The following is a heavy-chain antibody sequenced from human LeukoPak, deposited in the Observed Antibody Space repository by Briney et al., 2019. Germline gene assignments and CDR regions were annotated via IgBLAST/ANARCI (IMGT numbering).Heavy chain of an antibody. V-gene: IGHV3-30*18. CDR3: AKGDYYDVLTGRQNWFGP. Sequence: GGSLRLSCAASGFIFSSYDMHWVRQAPGKGLEWVAVISYDGSNKYYADSVKGRFTISRDNSKNTLYLQMNSLRAEDTAVYYCAKGDYYDVLTGRQNWFGPWGQGTLVAVSS. CDR2: ISYDGSNK. J-gene: IGHJ5*02. CDR1: GFIFSSYD. D-gene: IGHD3-9*01.